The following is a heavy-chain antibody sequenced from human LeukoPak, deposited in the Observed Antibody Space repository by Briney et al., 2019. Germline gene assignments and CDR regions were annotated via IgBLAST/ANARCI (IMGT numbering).Heavy chain of an antibody. CDR2: IRSSGSTI. D-gene: IGHD2-2*01. V-gene: IGHV3-48*02. Sequence: GGSLRLSCVASEFTFSSYGMNWVRQAPGKGLEWVSYIRSSGSTIYYADSVKGRFTISRDNAKNSLYLQMNSLRDEDTAVYYCARGGAVGPNPYYSDYWGQGTLVTVSS. J-gene: IGHJ4*02. CDR3: ARGGAVGPNPYYSDY. CDR1: EFTFSSYG.